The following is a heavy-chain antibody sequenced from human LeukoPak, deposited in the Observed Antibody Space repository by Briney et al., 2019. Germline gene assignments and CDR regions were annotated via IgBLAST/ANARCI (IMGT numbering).Heavy chain of an antibody. J-gene: IGHJ4*02. CDR1: GYTFTSYG. CDR2: IGAYNGNT. D-gene: IGHD6-6*01. V-gene: IGHV1-18*01. Sequence: APVKVSCKASGYTFTSYGISWVRQAPGQGLEWMGWIGAYNGNTNYAQKLQGRVTMTTDTSTSTAYMELRSLRSDDTAVYYCARAAVSASSVGSSAGFDYWGQGTLVTVSS. CDR3: ARAAVSASSVGSSAGFDY.